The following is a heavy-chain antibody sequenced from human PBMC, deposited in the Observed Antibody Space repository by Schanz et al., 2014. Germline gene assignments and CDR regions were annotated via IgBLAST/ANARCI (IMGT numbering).Heavy chain of an antibody. V-gene: IGHV4-34*01. Sequence: VQLLESGGGLVRPGGSLRLSCAASGFTFSNYAMSWVRQAPGKGLEWIAEINHGGSTNYNPSLKSRVTISVDTSKNQFSLKLRSVTAADTAVYYCARAARRTRVVPLYFDYWGQGTLVTVSS. J-gene: IGHJ4*02. CDR2: INHGGST. D-gene: IGHD2-2*01. CDR1: GFTFSNYA. CDR3: ARAARRTRVVPLYFDY.